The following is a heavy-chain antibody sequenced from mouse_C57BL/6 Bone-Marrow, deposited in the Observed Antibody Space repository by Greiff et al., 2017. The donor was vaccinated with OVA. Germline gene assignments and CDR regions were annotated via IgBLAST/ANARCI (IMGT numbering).Heavy chain of an antibody. V-gene: IGHV1-62-2*01. CDR1: GYTFTEYT. CDR3: ARHEGNDGYYEDAMDY. J-gene: IGHJ4*01. Sequence: QVQLKESGAELVKPGASVKLSCKASGYTFTEYTIHWVKQRSGQGLEWIGWFYPGSGSIKYNEKFKDKATLTADKSSSTVYMELSRLTSEDSAVYFCARHEGNDGYYEDAMDYWGQGTSVTVSS. D-gene: IGHD2-3*01. CDR2: FYPGSGSI.